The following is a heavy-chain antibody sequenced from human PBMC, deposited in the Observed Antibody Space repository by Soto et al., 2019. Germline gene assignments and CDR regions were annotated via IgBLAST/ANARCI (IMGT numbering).Heavy chain of an antibody. V-gene: IGHV4-34*01. D-gene: IGHD2-15*01. Sequence: SETLSLTCAVYGGSFSGYYWSWIRQPPGKGLEWIGEINHSGSTNYNPSLKSRVTISVDTSKNQFSLKLSSVTAADTAVYYCARGGFCSDGSCYPKNNWFDPWGQGTLVTVSS. J-gene: IGHJ5*02. CDR3: ARGGFCSDGSCYPKNNWFDP. CDR1: GGSFSGYY. CDR2: INHSGST.